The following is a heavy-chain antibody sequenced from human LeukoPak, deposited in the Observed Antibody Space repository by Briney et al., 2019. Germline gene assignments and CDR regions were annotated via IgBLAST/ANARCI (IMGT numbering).Heavy chain of an antibody. CDR3: ARQSNEEYQLLFGWFDP. V-gene: IGHV5-51*01. J-gene: IGHJ5*02. Sequence: GESLKISCKGSGYSFTSYWIGWVRQMPGKGLEWMGIIYPGDSDTRYSPSFQGQVTISADKSISTAYLQRSSLKASDTAMYYCARQSNEEYQLLFGWFDPWGQGTLVTVSS. CDR1: GYSFTSYW. CDR2: IYPGDSDT. D-gene: IGHD2-2*01.